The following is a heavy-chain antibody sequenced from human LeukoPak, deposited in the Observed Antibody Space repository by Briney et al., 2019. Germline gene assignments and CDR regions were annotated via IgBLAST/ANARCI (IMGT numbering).Heavy chain of an antibody. CDR3: ARGVVRGALNWFDP. V-gene: IGHV4-39*01. CDR2: IYYSGST. J-gene: IGHJ5*02. D-gene: IGHD3-10*01. Sequence: SETLSLTCTVSGGSISSSSYYWGWIRQPPGKGLEWIGSIYYSGSTYYNPSLKSRVTISVDTSKNQFSLKLSSVTAADTAVYYCARGVVRGALNWFDPWGQGTLVTVSS. CDR1: GGSISSSSYY.